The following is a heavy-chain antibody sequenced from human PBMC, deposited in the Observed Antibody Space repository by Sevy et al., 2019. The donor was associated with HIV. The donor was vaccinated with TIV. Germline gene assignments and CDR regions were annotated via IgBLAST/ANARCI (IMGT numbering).Heavy chain of an antibody. CDR3: ARDLPHLLPWELSRGSDF. D-gene: IGHD3-16*01. CDR2: ISHDEIHK. V-gene: IGHV3-30*04. CDR1: GFTFSNYV. Sequence: GGSLRLSCTAYGFTFSNYVVHWVRQAPGKGLEWVAIISHDEIHKDFADSVRGRFSISRDTSKNTIYLQMNSLRPEDTAVYYCARDLPHLLPWELSRGSDFWGQGTLVTVSS. J-gene: IGHJ4*02.